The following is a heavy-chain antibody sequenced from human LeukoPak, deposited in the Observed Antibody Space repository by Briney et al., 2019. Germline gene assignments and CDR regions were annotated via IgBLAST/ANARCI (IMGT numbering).Heavy chain of an antibody. J-gene: IGHJ4*02. V-gene: IGHV4-34*01. Sequence: SETLSLTCAVYGGSLSGYYWSWIRQPPGKGLEWIGEINHSGSTNYNPSLKSRVTISVDTSKNQFSLKLSSVTAADTAVYYCASRIVEMATNGDYWGQGTLVTVSS. D-gene: IGHD5-24*01. CDR2: INHSGST. CDR1: GGSLSGYY. CDR3: ASRIVEMATNGDY.